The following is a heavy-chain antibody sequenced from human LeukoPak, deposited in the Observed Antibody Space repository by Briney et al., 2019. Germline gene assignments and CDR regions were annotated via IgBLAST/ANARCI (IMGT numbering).Heavy chain of an antibody. D-gene: IGHD3-22*01. J-gene: IGHJ4*02. V-gene: IGHV3-23*01. CDR1: GFTFNIFG. CDR2: ISGTYTST. CDR3: ARAYYYEPFDY. Sequence: GGSLRLSCAASGFTFNIFGMSWVRQAPGKGLEWVSSISGTYTSTYYADSVKGRFTISRDNSKNTLYLQMNSLRAEDTAVYYCARAYYYEPFDYWGQGTLVTVSS.